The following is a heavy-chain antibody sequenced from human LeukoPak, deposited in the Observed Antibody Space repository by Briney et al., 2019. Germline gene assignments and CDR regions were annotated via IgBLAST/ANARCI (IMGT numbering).Heavy chain of an antibody. CDR3: TRRSSAAGRQYFDY. V-gene: IGHV3-15*07. CDR1: GFTFSSYS. J-gene: IGHJ4*02. D-gene: IGHD6-13*01. CDR2: IKSETDGGTT. Sequence: GGSLGLSCAASGFTFSSYSMNWVRQAPGKGLEWVGRIKSETDGGTTDYAAPVKGTFTISRDDSENTLYLQMNSLKTEDTAVYYCTRRSSAAGRQYFDYWGQGTLVTVSS.